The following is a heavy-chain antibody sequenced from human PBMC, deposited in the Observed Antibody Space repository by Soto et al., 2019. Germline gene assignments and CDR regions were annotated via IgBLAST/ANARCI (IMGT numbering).Heavy chain of an antibody. CDR3: ARGALGSYYNDY. Sequence: EVQLVESGGGLVQSGGSLRLSCAASGFTFSSYWIHWVRQAPGKGLVWVSRIKGDEISTNYADSVKGRFTISRDNAKDTVFLQMSDLRAEDTAVYYCARGALGSYYNDYWGQESWSPSP. D-gene: IGHD3-10*01. V-gene: IGHV3-74*01. CDR2: IKGDEIST. CDR1: GFTFSSYW. J-gene: IGHJ4*01.